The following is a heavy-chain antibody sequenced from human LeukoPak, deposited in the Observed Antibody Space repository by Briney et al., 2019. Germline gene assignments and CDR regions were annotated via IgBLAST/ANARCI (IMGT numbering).Heavy chain of an antibody. CDR3: TRTIAATGTLYP. J-gene: IGHJ5*02. CDR1: GYTFTNYG. D-gene: IGHD6-13*01. Sequence: ASVKVSCKASGYTFTNYGITWVRQAPGQGLEWMGWISGYQGSTKYAQNFQGRVTMTIDTSTSTAYMELSSLRSEDTALYYCTRTIAATGTLYPWGQGTQVIVSS. CDR2: ISGYQGST. V-gene: IGHV1-18*01.